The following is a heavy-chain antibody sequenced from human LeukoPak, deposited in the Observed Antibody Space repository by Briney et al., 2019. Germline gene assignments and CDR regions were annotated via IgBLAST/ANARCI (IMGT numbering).Heavy chain of an antibody. CDR2: ISSSSSYI. CDR3: ARDASTRSFDY. V-gene: IGHV3-21*01. CDR1: GFTFSSYS. J-gene: IGHJ4*02. Sequence: GGSLRLSCAASGFTFSSYSMNWVRQAPGKGLEWVSSISSSSSYIYYADSVKGRFTVSRDNAKNSLYLQMNSLRAEDTAVYYCARDASTRSFDYWGQGTLVTVSS.